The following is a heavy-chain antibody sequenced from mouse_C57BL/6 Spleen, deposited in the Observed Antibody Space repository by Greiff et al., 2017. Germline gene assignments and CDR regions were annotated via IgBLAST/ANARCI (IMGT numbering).Heavy chain of an antibody. V-gene: IGHV1-69*01. J-gene: IGHJ2*01. Sequence: VQLQQPGAELVMPGASVKLSCKASGYTFTSYWMHWVKQRPGQGLEWIGEIDPSDSYTNYNQKFKGKSTLTVDKSSSTAYMQLSSLTSEDSAVYYCARSGVPPFDYWGQGTTLTVSS. D-gene: IGHD2-14*01. CDR1: GYTFTSYW. CDR3: ARSGVPPFDY. CDR2: IDPSDSYT.